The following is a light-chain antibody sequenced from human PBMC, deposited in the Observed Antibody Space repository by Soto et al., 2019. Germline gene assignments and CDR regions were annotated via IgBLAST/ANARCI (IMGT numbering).Light chain of an antibody. CDR1: QSVSSSY. V-gene: IGKV3-20*01. CDR2: GAS. J-gene: IGKJ3*01. CDR3: QQYGSSPPT. Sequence: EIVLTQCPGTVSLSPGERATLSCRASQSVSSSYLAWYQQKPGQAPRLLIYGASSRATGIPDRFSGSGSGTDFTLTISRLEPEDFAVYYCQQYGSSPPTFGPGTKVDIK.